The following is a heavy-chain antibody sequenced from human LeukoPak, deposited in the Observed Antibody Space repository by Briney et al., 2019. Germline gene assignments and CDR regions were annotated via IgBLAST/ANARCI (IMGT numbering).Heavy chain of an antibody. CDR3: ARVSPVLRYVDWWWFDP. Sequence: PSETLSLTCTLSAGSIGSGGYYWSWIRQHPGKGLEWIGYIYYTGSTYYNPSLKSRVTISVDTSKNQFSLKLSSVTAADTAVYYCARVSPVLRYVDWWWFDPWGQGTLVTVSS. J-gene: IGHJ5*02. V-gene: IGHV4-31*03. CDR1: AGSIGSGGYY. CDR2: IYYTGST. D-gene: IGHD3-9*01.